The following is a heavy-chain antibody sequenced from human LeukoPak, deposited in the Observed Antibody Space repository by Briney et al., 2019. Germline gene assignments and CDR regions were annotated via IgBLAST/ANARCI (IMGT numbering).Heavy chain of an antibody. V-gene: IGHV4-39*01. CDR2: IYYSGST. CDR1: GGSISSSSYY. J-gene: IGHJ5*02. CDR3: ARHAQYYDNEHWFDP. D-gene: IGHD3-9*01. Sequence: PSETLSLTCTVSGGSISSSSYYWGWIRQSPGKGLEWIGSIYYSGSTYYNPSLKSRVTISVDKSKNQFSLKLSSVTAADTAVYYCARHAQYYDNEHWFDPWGQGTLVTVSS.